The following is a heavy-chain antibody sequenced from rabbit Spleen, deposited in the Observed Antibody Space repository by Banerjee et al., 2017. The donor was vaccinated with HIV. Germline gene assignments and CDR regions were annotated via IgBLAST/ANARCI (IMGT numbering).Heavy chain of an antibody. J-gene: IGHJ6*01. V-gene: IGHV1S40*01. CDR2: IDAGSSGFT. Sequence: VESGGGLVKPGASLTLTCTASGVSFSSSSYMCWVRQAPGKGLEWIACIDAGSSGFTYFATWAKGRFTISKSSSTTVTLQMTRLTAADTATYFCARDTASSFSSYGMDLWGPGTLVTVS. CDR1: GVSFSSSSY. CDR3: ARDTASSFSSYGMDL. D-gene: IGHD8-1*01.